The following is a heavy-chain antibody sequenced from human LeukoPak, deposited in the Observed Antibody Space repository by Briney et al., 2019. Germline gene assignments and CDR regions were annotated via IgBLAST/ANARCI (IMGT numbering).Heavy chain of an antibody. CDR1: GFTFSSYE. V-gene: IGHV3-48*03. CDR2: ISSSGSTI. J-gene: IGHJ4*02. D-gene: IGHD6-19*01. CDR3: ARGAYSSGWYLSGAIDY. Sequence: GGSLRLSCAASGFTFSSYEMNWVRQAPGKGLEWVSYISSSGSTICYADSVKGRFTISRDNAKNSLYLQMNSLRAEDTAVYYCARGAYSSGWYLSGAIDYWGQGTLVTVSS.